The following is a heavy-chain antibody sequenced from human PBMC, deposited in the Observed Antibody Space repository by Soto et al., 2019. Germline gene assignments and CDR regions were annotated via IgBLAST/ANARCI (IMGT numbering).Heavy chain of an antibody. CDR3: ARDPRLPEGKGADAFEI. CDR2: INHSGST. J-gene: IGHJ3*02. CDR1: GGSFSGYY. D-gene: IGHD3-16*01. V-gene: IGHV4-34*01. Sequence: QVQLQQWGAGLLKPSETLSLTCAVYGGSFSGYYWSWIRQPPGKGLEWIGEINHSGSTNYNPSLKSRVTISVDTSKNQFSLKLSSVTAADTAVYYCARDPRLPEGKGADAFEIWGQGTMVTVSS.